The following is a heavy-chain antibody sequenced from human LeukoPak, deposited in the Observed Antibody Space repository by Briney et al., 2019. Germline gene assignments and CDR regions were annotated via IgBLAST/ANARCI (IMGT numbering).Heavy chain of an antibody. D-gene: IGHD6-13*01. J-gene: IGHJ6*03. V-gene: IGHV3-48*03. Sequence: GGSLRLSCAASGFTFNIYEMNWVRQAPGKGLGWVSYISSSGSTIYYADSVKGRFTISRDNAKNSLYLQMNSLRAEDTAVYYCASLTAAAPYYYYYMDVWGKGTTVTVSS. CDR3: ASLTAAAPYYYYYMDV. CDR1: GFTFNIYE. CDR2: ISSSGSTI.